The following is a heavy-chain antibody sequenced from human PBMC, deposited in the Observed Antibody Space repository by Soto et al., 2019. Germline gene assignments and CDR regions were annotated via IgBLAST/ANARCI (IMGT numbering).Heavy chain of an antibody. CDR2: IYYSGST. D-gene: IGHD3-22*01. CDR1: GGSISSGDYY. J-gene: IGHJ3*02. Sequence: SETLSLTCTVSGGSISSGDYYWSWIRQPPGKGLEWIGYIYYSGSTYYNPSLKSRVTISVDTSKNQFSLKLSSVTAADTAVYYCARGAETMIVVGSAFDIWGQGXMVTVSS. CDR3: ARGAETMIVVGSAFDI. V-gene: IGHV4-30-4*01.